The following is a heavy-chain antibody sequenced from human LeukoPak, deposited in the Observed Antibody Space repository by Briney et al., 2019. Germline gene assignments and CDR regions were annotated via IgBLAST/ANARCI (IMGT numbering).Heavy chain of an antibody. CDR2: IYHSGST. D-gene: IGHD2-21*02. J-gene: IGHJ6*02. Sequence: SETLSLTCAVSGGSISSSNWWSWVRQPPGKGLEWIGEIYHSGSTNYNPSLKSRVTISVDTSKNQFSLNLSSVTAADTAVYYCARARCGGDCYSYYYGMDVWGQGTTVTVSS. CDR3: ARARCGGDCYSYYYGMDV. V-gene: IGHV4-4*02. CDR1: GGSISSSNW.